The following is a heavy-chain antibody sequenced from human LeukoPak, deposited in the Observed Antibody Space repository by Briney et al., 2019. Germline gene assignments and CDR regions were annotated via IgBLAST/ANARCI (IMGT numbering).Heavy chain of an antibody. CDR3: ASPTRYSDLDY. D-gene: IGHD3-3*01. CDR2: IYYSGST. Sequence: PSETLSLTCTVSGGSISSYYWSWIRQPPGKGLEWIGYIYYSGSTNYNPSLKSRVTISVDTSKNQFSLKLSSVTAADTAVYYCASPTRYSDLDYWGQGTLVTVSS. J-gene: IGHJ4*02. CDR1: GGSISSYY. V-gene: IGHV4-59*08.